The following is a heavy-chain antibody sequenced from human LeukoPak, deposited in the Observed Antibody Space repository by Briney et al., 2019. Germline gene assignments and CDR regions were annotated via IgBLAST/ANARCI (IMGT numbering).Heavy chain of an antibody. D-gene: IGHD1-26*01. CDR3: AREVGATSYFDY. CDR1: GFTFSDYY. CDR2: ISSSGSTI. V-gene: IGHV3-11*01. J-gene: IGHJ4*02. Sequence: PGGSLRLSRAASGFTFSDYYMRWIRQAPGEGLEWGSYISSSGSTIYYADSVKGRFTISRDNAKNSLYLQMNSLRAEDTAVYYCAREVGATSYFDYWGQGTLVTVSS.